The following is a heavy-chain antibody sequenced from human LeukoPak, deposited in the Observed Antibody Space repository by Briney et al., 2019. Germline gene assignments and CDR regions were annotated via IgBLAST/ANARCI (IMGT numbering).Heavy chain of an antibody. CDR1: GFSFSSHP. V-gene: IGHV3-30*04. CDR2: ISNDGRQ. D-gene: IGHD6-19*01. CDR3: AKGGEAASGWYYFDY. Sequence: GGSLRLSCAASGFSFSSHPMHCVRQAPGKGLEWVALISNDGRQYYADSVKGRFTITRDNSKNTVYLQMNSLRAEDTAVYYCAKGGEAASGWYYFDYWGQGTLVTVSS. J-gene: IGHJ4*02.